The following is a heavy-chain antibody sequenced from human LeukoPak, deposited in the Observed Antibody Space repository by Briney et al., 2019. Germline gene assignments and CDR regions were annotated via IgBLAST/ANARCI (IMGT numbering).Heavy chain of an antibody. J-gene: IGHJ6*03. V-gene: IGHV3-20*04. D-gene: IGHD6-13*01. CDR3: ARESYSSSWYLYYYYYMDV. CDR1: GFTFDDYG. CDR2: INWNGGST. Sequence: GGSLRLSCAASGFTFDDYGMSWVRQAPGKGLEWVSGINWNGGSTGYADSVRGRFTISRDNAKNSLYLQMNSLRAEDTGLYYCARESYSSSWYLYYYYYMDVWGKGTTVTVSS.